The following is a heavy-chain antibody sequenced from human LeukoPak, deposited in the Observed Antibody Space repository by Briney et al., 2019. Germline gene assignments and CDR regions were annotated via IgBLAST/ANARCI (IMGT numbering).Heavy chain of an antibody. CDR2: IYPGDSDT. V-gene: IGHV5-51*01. Sequence: GESPKISFKGSGSLFTNYWIAWVRQMPGKGLEWMGIIYPGDSDTRYSPSFQGQVTISADKSISTAYLQWSSLKASDTAVYYCARRSGNFQADYNFDYWGQGTLVTVSS. J-gene: IGHJ4*02. D-gene: IGHD1-26*01. CDR3: ARRSGNFQADYNFDY. CDR1: GSLFTNYW.